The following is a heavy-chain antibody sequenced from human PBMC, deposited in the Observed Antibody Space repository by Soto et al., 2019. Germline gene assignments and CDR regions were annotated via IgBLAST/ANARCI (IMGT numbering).Heavy chain of an antibody. D-gene: IGHD3-10*01. J-gene: IGHJ4*02. V-gene: IGHV4-59*01. Sequence: SETLSLTCTVSGGSISSYYWSWIRQPPGKGLEWIGYIYYSGSTNYNPSLKSRVNISVDTSKNQFSLKLSSVTAADTAVYYCATWPNDSGSYSPLYWGQGTLVTVSS. CDR1: GGSISSYY. CDR2: IYYSGST. CDR3: ATWPNDSGSYSPLY.